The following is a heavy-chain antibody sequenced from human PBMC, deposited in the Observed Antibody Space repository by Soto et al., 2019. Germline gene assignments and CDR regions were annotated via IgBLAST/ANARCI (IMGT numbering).Heavy chain of an antibody. CDR1: GFDFRDYT. J-gene: IGHJ5*02. CDR2: ISWDGST. V-gene: IGHV3-43*01. D-gene: IGHD4-4*01. Sequence: ELHMVESGGSVVQPGGSLTISCQASGFDFRDYTLHWVRHSPGKGLEWISLISWDGSTDHSESVQGRFTTSRDDDKNSLYLHMSRLRPEDAGFYYCTKDAYRRGMNNWFDPWGRGILVSVSS. CDR3: TKDAYRRGMNNWFDP.